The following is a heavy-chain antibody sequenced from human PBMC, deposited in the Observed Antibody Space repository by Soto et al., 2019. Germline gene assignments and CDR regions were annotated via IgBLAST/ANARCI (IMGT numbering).Heavy chain of an antibody. CDR1: GFTFSSYA. CDR3: AKDPSGSGSLDY. D-gene: IGHD3-10*01. V-gene: IGHV3-23*01. Sequence: GGSLRLSCAASGFTFSSYAMNWVRQAPGKGLEWVSVISGSGGSTYYADSVKGRFTISRDNSKNTLYLQMNSLRAEDTAVYYCAKDPSGSGSLDYWGQETLVTVSS. J-gene: IGHJ4*02. CDR2: ISGSGGST.